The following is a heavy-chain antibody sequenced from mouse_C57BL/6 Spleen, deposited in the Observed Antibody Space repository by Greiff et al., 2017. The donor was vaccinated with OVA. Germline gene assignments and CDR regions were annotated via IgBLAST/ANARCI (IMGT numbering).Heavy chain of an antibody. CDR1: GYSFTDYN. J-gene: IGHJ2*01. CDR3: ARGGIYYDYDGSSFYFDY. CDR2: INPNYGTT. V-gene: IGHV1-39*01. D-gene: IGHD2-4*01. Sequence: EVQLQQSGPELVKPGASVKISCKASGYSFTDYNMNWVNQSIGRSLEWFGVINPNYGTTSYNQKFKGKATLTVDQSSSTAYMQLNSLTSEDSAVYYSARGGIYYDYDGSSFYFDYWGQGTTLTVSS.